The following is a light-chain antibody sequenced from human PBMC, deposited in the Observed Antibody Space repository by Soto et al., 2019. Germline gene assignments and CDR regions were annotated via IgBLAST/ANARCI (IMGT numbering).Light chain of an antibody. J-gene: IGKJ1*01. Sequence: DIQMTQSPSTLSASVGDTVTITCRASQSVDYYLAWYQQKPGKAPKLLISEASRLESGVPSRFSGSGSGTDFTLTISSLKPDDFAAYYCQQYNSYWTFGQGTKVDIK. CDR1: QSVDYY. CDR3: QQYNSYWT. CDR2: EAS. V-gene: IGKV1-5*03.